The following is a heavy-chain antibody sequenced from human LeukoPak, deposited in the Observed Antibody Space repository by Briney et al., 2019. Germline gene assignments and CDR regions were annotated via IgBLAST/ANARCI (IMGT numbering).Heavy chain of an antibody. CDR3: ATSDDSSGSD. D-gene: IGHD3-22*01. V-gene: IGHV3-7*01. J-gene: IGHJ4*02. Sequence: PGGSLRLSCAASGFTFSGYWMSWVRQAPGKGLEWVANIDGSVKHYVDSAKGRFTISRDNAKNSLYLQMNYLRAEDTALYYCATSDDSSGSDWGPGTLVTVSS. CDR1: GFTFSGYW. CDR2: IDGSVK.